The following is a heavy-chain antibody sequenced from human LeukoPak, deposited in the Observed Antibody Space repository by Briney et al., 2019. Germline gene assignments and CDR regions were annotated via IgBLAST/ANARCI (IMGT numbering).Heavy chain of an antibody. CDR3: ARHAAAGYFQH. CDR1: GYSFPIYW. D-gene: IGHD6-13*01. CDR2: IYPGDSNT. Sequence: GESLKISCKGSGYSFPIYWIAWVRQMPGKGLEWMGIIYPGDSNTRYSPSFQGQVTISADKSISTAYLQWSSLKASDTAMYYCARHAAAGYFQHWGQGTLVTVSS. J-gene: IGHJ1*01. V-gene: IGHV5-51*01.